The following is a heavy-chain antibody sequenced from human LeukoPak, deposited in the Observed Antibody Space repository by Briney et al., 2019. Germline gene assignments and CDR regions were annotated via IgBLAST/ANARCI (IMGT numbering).Heavy chain of an antibody. CDR1: GFTFSSYW. J-gene: IGHJ6*02. CDR2: INQDESEK. CDR3: ARDPPIYQGISSYYYGMDV. V-gene: IGHV3-7*01. Sequence: SGGSLRLSCAASGFTFSSYWMTWVRQAPGKGLEWVANINQDESEKYYVDSVKGRFTISRDNAKNSLYLQMNSLRAEDTAVYYCARDPPIYQGISSYYYGMDVWGQGTTVTVSS. D-gene: IGHD3-3*02.